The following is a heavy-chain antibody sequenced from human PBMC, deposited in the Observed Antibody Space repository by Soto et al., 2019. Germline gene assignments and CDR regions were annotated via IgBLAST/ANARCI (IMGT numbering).Heavy chain of an antibody. CDR3: ARGPYYYDSSGPLKFDY. V-gene: IGHV1-18*01. Sequence: QVQLVQSGAEVKKPGASVKVSCKASGYTFTNYGIIWVRQAPGQGLEWMGWINANNGNTDYVQKIQGRVTMTTDTSTSTAYMELRSLRSDDTAVYYCARGPYYYDSSGPLKFDYWGQGTPVTVSS. CDR2: INANNGNT. J-gene: IGHJ4*02. CDR1: GYTFTNYG. D-gene: IGHD3-22*01.